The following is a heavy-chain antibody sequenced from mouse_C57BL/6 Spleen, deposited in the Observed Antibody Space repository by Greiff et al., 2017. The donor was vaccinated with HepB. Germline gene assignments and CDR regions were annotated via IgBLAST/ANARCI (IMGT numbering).Heavy chain of an antibody. Sequence: VQLQQPGAELVRPGSSVKLSCKASGYTFTSYWMDWVKQRPGQGLEWIGNIYPSDSETHYNQKFKDKATLTVDKSSSTAYMQLSSLTSEDSAVYCCARRFTTRYFDYWGQGTTLTVSS. CDR3: ARRFTTRYFDY. CDR1: GYTFTSYW. J-gene: IGHJ2*01. V-gene: IGHV1-61*01. CDR2: IYPSDSET.